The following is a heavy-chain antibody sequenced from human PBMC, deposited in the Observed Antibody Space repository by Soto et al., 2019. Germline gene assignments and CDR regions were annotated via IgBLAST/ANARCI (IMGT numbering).Heavy chain of an antibody. CDR3: ARGRSSPNFDP. CDR1: GGTFTNYV. CDR2: LIPIFGAA. D-gene: IGHD6-6*01. V-gene: IGHV1-69*01. Sequence: QVQLVQSGAEVRKPGSSVKVSCKISGGTFTNYVISWLRQAPGQGLEWMGGLIPIFGAANLAQKFQGRVTITADETTSTVNMELSNLTSEETAVYYCARGRSSPNFDPWGQGTLVTVSS. J-gene: IGHJ5*02.